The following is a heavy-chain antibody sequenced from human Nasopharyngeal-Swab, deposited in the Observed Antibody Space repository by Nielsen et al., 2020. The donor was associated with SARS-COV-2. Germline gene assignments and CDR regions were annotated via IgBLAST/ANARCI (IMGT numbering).Heavy chain of an antibody. Sequence: GESLKISCAASGFTFSSYSMNWVRQAPGKGLEWVSSISSSSSCIYYADSVKGRFTISRDNAKNSLYLQMNSLRAEDTAVYYCARATGYSSSQGDYWGQGTLVTVSS. CDR2: ISSSSSCI. J-gene: IGHJ4*02. CDR1: GFTFSSYS. D-gene: IGHD6-13*01. CDR3: ARATGYSSSQGDY. V-gene: IGHV3-21*01.